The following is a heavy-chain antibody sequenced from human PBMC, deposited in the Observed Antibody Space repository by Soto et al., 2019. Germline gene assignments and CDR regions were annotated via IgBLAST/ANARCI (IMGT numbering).Heavy chain of an antibody. D-gene: IGHD3-3*01. Sequence: QLVESGGGLVKPRGSLRLSCATSGFPFSSYNMNWVRQAPGKGLQWVSSISSTSRYIYYADSVKGRFTISRDNANNSLYLQMDSQRAVDTAVYYCARVGLRSIGEVLKVHHIDVWGEGTTVAVSS. V-gene: IGHV3-21*06. CDR1: GFPFSSYN. J-gene: IGHJ6*03. CDR3: ARVGLRSIGEVLKVHHIDV. CDR2: ISSTSRYI.